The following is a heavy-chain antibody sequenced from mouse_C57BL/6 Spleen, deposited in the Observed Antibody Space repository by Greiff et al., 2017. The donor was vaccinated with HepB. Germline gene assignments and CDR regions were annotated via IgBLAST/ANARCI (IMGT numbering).Heavy chain of an antibody. J-gene: IGHJ1*03. D-gene: IGHD2-3*01. CDR3: ARVDGYLYWYFDV. CDR2: INYDGSST. Sequence: EVMLVESEGGLVQPGSSMKLSCTASGFTFSDYYMAWVRQVPEKGLEWVANINYDGSSTYYLDSLKSRFIISRDNAKNILYLQMSSLKSEDTATYYRARVDGYLYWYFDVWGTGTTVTVSS. V-gene: IGHV5-16*01. CDR1: GFTFSDYY.